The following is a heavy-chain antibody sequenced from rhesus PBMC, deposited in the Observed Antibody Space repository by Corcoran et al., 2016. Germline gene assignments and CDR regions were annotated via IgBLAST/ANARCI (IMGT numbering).Heavy chain of an antibody. J-gene: IGHJ4*01. CDR3: ARICCSGSYCYYFDY. V-gene: IGHV4-127*01. D-gene: IGHD2-27*01. CDR1: GYSISSDYG. Sequence: QVQLQESGPGLVKPSETLSLTCAVSGYSISSDYGWSWIRPPPGKGLEWIGYIGGRSGGTNNNPSLKSRVTMSKDTSKNQFSLKLSAVTAADTAVYYCARICCSGSYCYYFDYWGQGVLVTVSS. CDR2: IGGRSGGT.